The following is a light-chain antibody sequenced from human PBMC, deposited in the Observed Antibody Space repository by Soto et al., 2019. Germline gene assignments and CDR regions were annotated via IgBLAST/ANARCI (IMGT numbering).Light chain of an antibody. J-gene: IGLJ3*02. CDR1: SSDVGSYNL. Sequence: QSALTQPASVSGSPGQSITISCTGTSSDVGSYNLVSWCQQHPGKAPKLMIYGDNNRPSGVSNRFSGSKSGNTASLTISGLQAEDEADYYCYSYAGGSTWVFGGGTKLTVL. V-gene: IGLV2-23*01. CDR3: YSYAGGSTWV. CDR2: GDN.